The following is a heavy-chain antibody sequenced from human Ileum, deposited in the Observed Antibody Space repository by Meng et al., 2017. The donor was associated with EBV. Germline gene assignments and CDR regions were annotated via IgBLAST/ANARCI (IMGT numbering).Heavy chain of an antibody. V-gene: IGHV4-4*02. CDR3: ARDPIPVPGRNFDY. Sequence: QRQLQESGPGLGKPSVTLSLTCTVSGASSSRNSWWNWVRQPPGKGLEWIGDIYNSGDSNYNPSLKSRVTISLDNSNNQFSLTLSSVTAADTAVYYCARDPIPVPGRNFDYWGQGTLVTVSS. CDR1: GASSSRNSW. J-gene: IGHJ4*02. CDR2: IYNSGDS. D-gene: IGHD6-19*01.